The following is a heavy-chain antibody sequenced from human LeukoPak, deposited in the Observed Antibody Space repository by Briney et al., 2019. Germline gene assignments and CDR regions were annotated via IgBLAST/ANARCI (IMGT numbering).Heavy chain of an antibody. CDR3: ARGGYYGSGRKNWFDP. CDR2: IYYSGST. D-gene: IGHD3-10*01. V-gene: IGHV4-59*01. CDR1: GGSISSYY. Sequence: PSETLSLTCTVSGGSISSYYWSWIRQPPGKGLEWIGYIYYSGSTNYNPSLKSRVTISVDTSKNQFSLKLSSVTAADTAVYYCARGGYYGSGRKNWFDPWGQGTLVTVSS. J-gene: IGHJ5*02.